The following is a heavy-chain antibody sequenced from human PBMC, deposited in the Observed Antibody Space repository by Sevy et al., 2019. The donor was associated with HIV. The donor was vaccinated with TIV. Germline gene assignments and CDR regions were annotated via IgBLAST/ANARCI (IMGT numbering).Heavy chain of an antibody. CDR3: AKDYRADGYNLYYFDY. CDR2: ISGSGGST. CDR1: GFTFSSYA. J-gene: IGHJ4*02. V-gene: IGHV3-23*01. Sequence: GESLKIYCAASGFTFSSYAMSWVRQAPGKGLEWVSAISGSGGSTYYADSVKGRFTISRDNSKNTLYLQMNSLRAEDTAVYYCAKDYRADGYNLYYFDYWGQGTLVTVSS. D-gene: IGHD5-12*01.